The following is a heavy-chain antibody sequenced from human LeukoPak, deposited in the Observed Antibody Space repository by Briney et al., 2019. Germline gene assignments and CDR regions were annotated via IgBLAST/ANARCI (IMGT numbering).Heavy chain of an antibody. V-gene: IGHV3-73*01. CDR3: SSSGYLDWFDP. D-gene: IGHD3-22*01. J-gene: IGHJ5*02. CDR2: IRSKANSYAT. Sequence: PGGSLRLSCAASGFTFSTYSMNWVRQAPGKGLEWVGRIRSKANSYATAYAASVKGRFTISRDDSKNTAYLQMNSLKTEDTAVYYCSSSGYLDWFDPWGQGTLVTVSS. CDR1: GFTFSTYS.